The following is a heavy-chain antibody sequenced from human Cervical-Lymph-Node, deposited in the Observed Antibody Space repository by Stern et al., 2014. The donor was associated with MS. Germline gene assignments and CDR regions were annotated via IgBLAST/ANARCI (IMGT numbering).Heavy chain of an antibody. D-gene: IGHD5-24*01. CDR1: GFTFTNYA. CDR3: AKHRAGYKTDNDY. Sequence: EAQLVESGGGLVQPGGSLRLSCTASGFTFTNYAMSWVRQPPGKGLEWVSVISGGGGSTFYADSVKGRFTISGDNSKSTLYLEMNSLRAEDTAVYYCAKHRAGYKTDNDYWGQGTLVTVSS. J-gene: IGHJ4*02. CDR2: ISGGGGST. V-gene: IGHV3-23*04.